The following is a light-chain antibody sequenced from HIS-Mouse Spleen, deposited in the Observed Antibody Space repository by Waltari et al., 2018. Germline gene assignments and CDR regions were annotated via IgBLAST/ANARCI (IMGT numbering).Light chain of an antibody. CDR1: ALPKKY. CDR2: EDS. J-gene: IGLJ2*01. CDR3: YSTDSRGNHRV. Sequence: SYELTQPPSVSVSPGQTARITCSGDALPKKYAYWYQQKSGQAPVLVIYEDSKRPSGVPGGFPGSSFGEIGHLANRGAQVEDEADYYCYSTDSRGNHRVFGGGTKLTVL. V-gene: IGLV3-10*01.